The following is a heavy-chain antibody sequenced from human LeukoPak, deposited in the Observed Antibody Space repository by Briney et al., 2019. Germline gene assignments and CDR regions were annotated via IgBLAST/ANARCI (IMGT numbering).Heavy chain of an antibody. CDR2: IYYSGST. V-gene: IGHV4-31*03. CDR3: ARTGADYDAFDI. J-gene: IGHJ3*02. CDR1: GGSISSGGYY. D-gene: IGHD4-11*01. Sequence: SETLSLTCTVSGGSISSGGYYWSWIRQHPGKGLEWIGYIYYSGSTYYNPSLKSRATISVDTSKNQFSLKLSSVTAADTAVYYCARTGADYDAFDIWGQGTMVTVSS.